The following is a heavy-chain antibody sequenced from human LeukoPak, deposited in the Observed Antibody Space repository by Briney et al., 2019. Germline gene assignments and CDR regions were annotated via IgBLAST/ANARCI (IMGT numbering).Heavy chain of an antibody. Sequence: GRSLTLSCAASGFTFSSYGMHWVRQAPGKGLEWVAVISYDGSNKYYADSVKGRFTISRDNSKNTLYLQMNSLRAEDTAVYYCAKERMRYCSSTSCPILDYWGQGTLVTVSS. CDR3: AKERMRYCSSTSCPILDY. CDR1: GFTFSSYG. CDR2: ISYDGSNK. J-gene: IGHJ4*02. V-gene: IGHV3-30*18. D-gene: IGHD2-2*01.